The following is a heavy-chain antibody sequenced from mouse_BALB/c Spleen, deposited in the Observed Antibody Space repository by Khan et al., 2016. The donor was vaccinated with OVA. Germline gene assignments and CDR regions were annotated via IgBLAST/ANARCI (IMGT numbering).Heavy chain of an antibody. D-gene: IGHD1-1*01. CDR1: GFSFSSYS. Sequence: EVELVESGGGLVRPGGSLKLSCAASGFSFSSYSMSWVRQTPEKRLGWVATISSGGSYIYSPDSVKGRFTISRDNAKNTLYLQMSSLKSEDTAMYYCTRHRGYYGSSPYFDYWGQGTTLTVSS. J-gene: IGHJ2*01. V-gene: IGHV5-6-4*01. CDR2: ISSGGSYI. CDR3: TRHRGYYGSSPYFDY.